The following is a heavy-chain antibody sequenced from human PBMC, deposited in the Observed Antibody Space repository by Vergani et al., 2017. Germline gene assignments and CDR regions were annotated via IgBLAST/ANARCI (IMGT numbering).Heavy chain of an antibody. Sequence: EVQLVQSGAEVKKPGESLKISCKGSGYSFTSYWISWVRQMPGKGLEWMGRIDPSDSYTNYSPSFQGHVTISADKSISTSYLQWSSLKASDTAMYYCARGKLGYSSSQLYYFDYWGQGTLVTVSS. CDR1: GYSFTSYW. D-gene: IGHD6-13*01. J-gene: IGHJ4*02. V-gene: IGHV5-10-1*03. CDR2: IDPSDSYT. CDR3: ARGKLGYSSSQLYYFDY.